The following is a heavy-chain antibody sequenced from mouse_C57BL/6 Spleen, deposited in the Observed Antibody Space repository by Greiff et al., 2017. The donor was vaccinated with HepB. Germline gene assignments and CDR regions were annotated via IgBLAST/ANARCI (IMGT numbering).Heavy chain of an antibody. J-gene: IGHJ2*01. CDR1: GYTFTSYW. V-gene: IGHV1-59*01. D-gene: IGHD1-1*01. Sequence: VQLQQPGAELVRPGTSVKLSCKASGYTFTSYWMHWVKQRPGQGLEWIGVIDPSDSYTNYNQKFKGKATLTVDTSSSTAYMQLSSLTSEDSAVYYCASITTVVADYWGQGTTLTVSS. CDR3: ASITTVVADY. CDR2: IDPSDSYT.